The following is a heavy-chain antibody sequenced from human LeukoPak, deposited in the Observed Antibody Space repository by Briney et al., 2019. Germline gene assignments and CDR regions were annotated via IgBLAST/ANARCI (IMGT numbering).Heavy chain of an antibody. Sequence: SQTLSLTCTVSGGSISSGGYYWGWIRQPPGKGLEWIGSIYYSGSTYYNPSLKSRVTISVDTSKNQFSLKLSSVTAADTAVYYCARHLVGSSGWYRGGYYYYGMDVWGQGTTVTVSS. D-gene: IGHD6-19*01. CDR2: IYYSGST. CDR1: GGSISSGGYY. CDR3: ARHLVGSSGWYRGGYYYYGMDV. J-gene: IGHJ6*02. V-gene: IGHV4-39*01.